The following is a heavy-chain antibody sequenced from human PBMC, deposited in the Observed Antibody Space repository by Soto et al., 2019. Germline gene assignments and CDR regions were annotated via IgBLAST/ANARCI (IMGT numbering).Heavy chain of an antibody. D-gene: IGHD6-13*01. CDR3: ASSSSWPSGSFDY. CDR2: IIPIFGTA. J-gene: IGHJ4*02. CDR1: GGTFSSYA. V-gene: IGHV1-69*13. Sequence: GASVKVSCKASGGTFSSYAISWVRQAPGQGLEWMGGIIPIFGTANYAQKFQGRVTITADESTSTAYMELSSLRSEDTAVYYCASSSSWPSGSFDYWGQGTLVTVSS.